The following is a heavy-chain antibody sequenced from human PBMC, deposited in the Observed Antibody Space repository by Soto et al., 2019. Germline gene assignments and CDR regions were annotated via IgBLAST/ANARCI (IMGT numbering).Heavy chain of an antibody. Sequence: SETLSLTCAVSGGSISSGGAYYWSWIRQSPGKGLEWIAYIHYSGSTYYNSSLKSRVTMSVDTAKNQFSLKVSSVTAADTAVYYCARSPRGLGNFDYWGQGTLVTVSS. V-gene: IGHV4-30-4*01. CDR2: IHYSGST. CDR1: GGSISSGGAYY. CDR3: ARSPRGLGNFDY. D-gene: IGHD3-10*01. J-gene: IGHJ4*02.